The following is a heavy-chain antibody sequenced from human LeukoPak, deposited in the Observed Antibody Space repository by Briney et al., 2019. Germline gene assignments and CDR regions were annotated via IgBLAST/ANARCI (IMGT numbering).Heavy chain of an antibody. J-gene: IGHJ4*02. CDR2: INPSGGST. CDR1: GYTFTGYY. CDR3: ASEGIAVAAPFDY. D-gene: IGHD6-19*01. V-gene: IGHV1-46*01. Sequence: ASVKVSCKASGYTFTGYYMHWVRQAPGQGLEWMGIINPSGGSTSYAQKFQGRVTMTRDMSTSTVYMELSRLRSDDTAVYYCASEGIAVAAPFDYWGQGTLVTVSS.